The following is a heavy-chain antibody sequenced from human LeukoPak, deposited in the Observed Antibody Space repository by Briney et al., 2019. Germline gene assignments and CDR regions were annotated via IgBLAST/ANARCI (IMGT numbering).Heavy chain of an antibody. CDR2: TYYRSKWFY. V-gene: IGHV6-1*01. CDR1: GDSVSSNTAA. J-gene: IGHJ3*02. D-gene: IGHD3-10*01. CDR3: ARDSGMGNDAFDI. Sequence: SQTLSLTCAISGDSVSSNTAAWNWIRQSPSRGLEWLGRTYYRSKWFYDYALSVKSRITINPETSKNQLSLLLNSVTPEDTALYYCARDSGMGNDAFDIWGQGTMVTVSS.